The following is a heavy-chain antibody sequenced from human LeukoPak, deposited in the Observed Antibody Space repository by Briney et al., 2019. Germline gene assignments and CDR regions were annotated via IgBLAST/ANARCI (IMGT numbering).Heavy chain of an antibody. V-gene: IGHV4-30-4*08. Sequence: SQTASLTCTVSGGSISSGDYYWSWIRQPPGKGLEWIGYIYYSGSTYYNPSLKSRVTISVDTSKNQFSLKLSSVTAADTAVYYCAREDEQLVAFDIWGQGTMVTVSS. CDR3: AREDEQLVAFDI. D-gene: IGHD6-6*01. J-gene: IGHJ3*02. CDR1: GGSISSGDYY. CDR2: IYYSGST.